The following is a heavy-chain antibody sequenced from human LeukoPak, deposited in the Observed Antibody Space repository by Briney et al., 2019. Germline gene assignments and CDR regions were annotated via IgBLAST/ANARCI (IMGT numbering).Heavy chain of an antibody. J-gene: IGHJ4*02. V-gene: IGHV3-33*06. CDR3: AKESSGYYFDY. CDR1: GFTFSSSG. D-gene: IGHD3-22*01. Sequence: SGGSLRLSCAASGFTFSSSGMHWVRQAPGKGLEWVAVILYNGSNKYYADSVKGRFTISRANSKNTLYLQMNSLRAEDTAVYYCAKESSGYYFDYWGQGTLVTVSS. CDR2: ILYNGSNK.